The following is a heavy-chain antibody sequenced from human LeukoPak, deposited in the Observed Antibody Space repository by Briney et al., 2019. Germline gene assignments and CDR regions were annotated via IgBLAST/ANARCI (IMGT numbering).Heavy chain of an antibody. CDR3: AKDHYVLRTFGWPRD. J-gene: IGHJ4*02. CDR2: ISWNSGSI. Sequence: PGGSLRLSCAASGFTFDDYAMHWVRQAPGKGLEWVSGISWNSGSIGYADSVKGRFTISRDNAKNTVDLQMNSLRPEDTAVYYCAKDHYVLRTFGWPRDWGQGTLVMVSS. CDR1: GFTFDDYA. D-gene: IGHD3-9*01. V-gene: IGHV3-9*01.